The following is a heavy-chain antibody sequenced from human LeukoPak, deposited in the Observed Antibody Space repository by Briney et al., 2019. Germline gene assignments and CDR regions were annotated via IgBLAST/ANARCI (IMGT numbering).Heavy chain of an antibody. CDR2: INSDGSST. V-gene: IGHV3-74*01. CDR3: ARDGYYYDSSGYFGY. Sequence: GGSLRLSCAASGFTFSSYWMHWVRQAPGKGLVWVSRINSDGSSTSYADSVKGRFTIPRDNAKNTLYLQMNSLRAEDTAVYYCARDGYYYDSSGYFGYWGQGTLVTVSS. J-gene: IGHJ4*02. D-gene: IGHD3-22*01. CDR1: GFTFSSYW.